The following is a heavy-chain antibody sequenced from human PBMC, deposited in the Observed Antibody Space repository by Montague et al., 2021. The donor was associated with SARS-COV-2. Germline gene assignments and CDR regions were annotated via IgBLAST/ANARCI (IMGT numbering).Heavy chain of an antibody. V-gene: IGHV4-39*01. CDR1: GGSISSSSYY. CDR2: IYYSGST. J-gene: IGHJ6*02. Sequence: SETLSLTCTVSGGSISSSSYYWGWLRQPPGKGLEWIGSIYYSGSTYYNPSLKSRVTISVDTSKNQFSLKLSSVTAAGTAVYYCARHYGVVVPAAIYYYYGMDVWGQGTTVTVSS. D-gene: IGHD2-2*02. CDR3: ARHYGVVVPAAIYYYYGMDV.